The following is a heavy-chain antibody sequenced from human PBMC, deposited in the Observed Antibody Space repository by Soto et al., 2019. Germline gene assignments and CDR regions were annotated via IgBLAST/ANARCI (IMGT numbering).Heavy chain of an antibody. J-gene: IGHJ3*02. CDR3: ASEQGYCTNGVCFTGAFDI. CDR2: MNPNSGNT. CDR1: GYTFTSYY. D-gene: IGHD2-8*01. Sequence: ASVKVSCKASGYTFTSYYNNWVRQATGRGLEWMGWMNPNSGNTGYAQKFQGRVTMTRNTSISTAYMELSSLRSEDTAVYYCASEQGYCTNGVCFTGAFDIWGQGTMVTVSS. V-gene: IGHV1-8*01.